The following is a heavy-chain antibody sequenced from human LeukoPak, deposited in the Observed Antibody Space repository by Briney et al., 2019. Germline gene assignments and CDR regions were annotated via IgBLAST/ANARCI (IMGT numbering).Heavy chain of an antibody. J-gene: IGHJ5*02. CDR3: AQSAGFDP. CDR1: GFTFSSYA. Sequence: GGSLRLSRAASGFTFSSYAMSWVRQAPGEGLEWVSTITAAGDNTYYAASVKGRFTISRDNSKNTVYLQISSLRDEDTALYYCAQSAGFDPWGQGTLVTVSS. V-gene: IGHV3-23*01. CDR2: ITAAGDNT.